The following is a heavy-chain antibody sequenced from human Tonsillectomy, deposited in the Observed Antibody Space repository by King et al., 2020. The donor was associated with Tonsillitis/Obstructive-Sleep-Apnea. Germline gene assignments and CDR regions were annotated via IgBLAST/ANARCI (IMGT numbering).Heavy chain of an antibody. CDR3: ASPLELGIGAFDI. Sequence: QLVQSGAEVKKAGASVKVSCKASGYTFSDYYLHWVRQAPGQGLEWMGWINPNSGGTKYSQKFQGRVTMTRDTSISTAYMELSRLRSDDTAVYYCASPLELGIGAFDIWGQGTMVTVSS. CDR2: INPNSGGT. J-gene: IGHJ3*02. D-gene: IGHD7-27*01. V-gene: IGHV1-2*02. CDR1: GYTFSDYY.